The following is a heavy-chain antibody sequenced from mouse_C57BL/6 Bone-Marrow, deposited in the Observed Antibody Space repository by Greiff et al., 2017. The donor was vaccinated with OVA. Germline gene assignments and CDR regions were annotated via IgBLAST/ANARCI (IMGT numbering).Heavy chain of an antibody. CDR3: VRRYVTWFAY. CDR2: IRSKSNNYAT. Sequence: EVKLMESGGGLVQPKGSLKLSCAASGFSFNTYAMNWVRQAPGKGLEWVARIRSKSNNYATYYADSVKDRFTISRDDSESMLYLQMNNLKTEDTAMYYCVRRYVTWFAYWGQGTLVTVSA. J-gene: IGHJ3*01. V-gene: IGHV10-1*01. CDR1: GFSFNTYA. D-gene: IGHD2-14*01.